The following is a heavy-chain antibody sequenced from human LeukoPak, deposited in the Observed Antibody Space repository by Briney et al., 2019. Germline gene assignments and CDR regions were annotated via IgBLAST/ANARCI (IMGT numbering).Heavy chain of an antibody. CDR2: IYYSGST. D-gene: IGHD3-22*01. V-gene: IGHV4-59*01. CDR3: ARAASVYDGSGYYVEGFDI. CDR1: GGSISSYY. J-gene: IGHJ3*02. Sequence: SETLSLTCTVSGGSISSYYWSWIRQPPGKGLEWIGYIYYSGSTNYNLSLKSRVTISVDTSMNQFSLQLSSVTAADTAVYYCARAASVYDGSGYYVEGFDIWGQGTMVTVSS.